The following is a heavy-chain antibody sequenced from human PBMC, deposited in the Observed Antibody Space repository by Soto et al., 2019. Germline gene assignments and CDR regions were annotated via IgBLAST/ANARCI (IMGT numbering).Heavy chain of an antibody. J-gene: IGHJ4*02. V-gene: IGHV4-30-2*01. CDR1: GGSISSGGYS. Sequence: SETLSLTCAVSGGSISSGGYSWSWIRQPPGKGLEWIGYIYHSGSTYYNPSLKSRVTISVDRSKNRFSLKLSSVTAADTAVYYCTRVGGYSYGSHFWGQGSLVTVSS. CDR2: IYHSGST. CDR3: TRVGGYSYGSHF. D-gene: IGHD5-18*01.